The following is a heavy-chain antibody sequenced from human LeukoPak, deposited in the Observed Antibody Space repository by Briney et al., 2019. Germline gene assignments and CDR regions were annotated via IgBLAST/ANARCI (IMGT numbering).Heavy chain of an antibody. CDR3: ARDSRQWLPQYYFDY. J-gene: IGHJ4*02. CDR1: GFTFSRND. Sequence: GGSLRLSCAASGFTFSRNDMGWVRQAPGKGLEWVAFIEYDGSNKYYAGSVKGRFTISRDNSKNTLYLQMNSLRAEDTAVYYCARDSRQWLPQYYFDYWGQGTLVTVSS. D-gene: IGHD6-19*01. V-gene: IGHV3-30*19. CDR2: IEYDGSNK.